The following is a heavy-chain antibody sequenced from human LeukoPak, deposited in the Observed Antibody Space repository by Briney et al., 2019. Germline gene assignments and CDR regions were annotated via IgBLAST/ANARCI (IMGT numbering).Heavy chain of an antibody. V-gene: IGHV3-30*18. CDR2: ISYDGSNK. CDR3: AKRIVGPYFYYFDY. CDR1: GFTFSSYG. Sequence: GGSLRLSCAASGFTFSSYGMHWVRQAPGKGLAGVAVISYDGSNKYYAASVKGRFTISRDNYKNTLYLQMNSLRAEDTAVYYCAKRIVGPYFYYFDYWGQGTLVTVSS. J-gene: IGHJ4*02. D-gene: IGHD1-26*01.